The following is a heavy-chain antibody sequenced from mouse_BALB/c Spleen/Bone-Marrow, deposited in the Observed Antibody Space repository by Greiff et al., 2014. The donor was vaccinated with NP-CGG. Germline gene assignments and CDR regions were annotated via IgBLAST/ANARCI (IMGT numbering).Heavy chain of an antibody. D-gene: IGHD2-4*01. CDR3: VRHEVMITFAY. V-gene: IGHV10-1*02. CDR1: GFTFNTYA. J-gene: IGHJ3*01. CDR2: IRSKGNNYAT. Sequence: EVKLMESGGGLVQPKGSLKLSCAASGFTFNTYAMNWVRQAPGKGLEWVARIRSKGNNYATYYADSVKDRFTISRDDSQSMLYLQMNNLKTEDTAMYYCVRHEVMITFAYWGQGTLVTVSA.